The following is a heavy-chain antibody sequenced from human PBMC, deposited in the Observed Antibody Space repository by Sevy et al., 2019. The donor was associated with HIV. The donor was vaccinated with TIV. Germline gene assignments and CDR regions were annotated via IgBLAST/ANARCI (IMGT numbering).Heavy chain of an antibody. CDR1: GFAFSAYW. D-gene: IGHD4-17*01. J-gene: IGHJ4*01. Sequence: GGSLRLSCSASGFAFSAYWMVWVRQGPGKGLEWVANIKQDGSEQNYVDSVEGRFTISRDNGKNLLYLQMNDLRAEDRGVYFWGGGGGGFYGDYPFDYWGHGTLVTVSS. CDR3: GGGGGGFYGDYPFDY. CDR2: IKQDGSEQ. V-gene: IGHV3-7*04.